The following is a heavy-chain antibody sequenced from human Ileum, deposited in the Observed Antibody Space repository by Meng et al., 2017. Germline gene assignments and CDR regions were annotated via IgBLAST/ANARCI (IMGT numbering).Heavy chain of an antibody. Sequence: GALVKVFCRASGYTFTSYALNWVRQAPGQGLEWMGWINTNTGNPTYAQGFTGRFVFSLDTSVSTAYLQISSLKAEDTAVYYCARGDSYGYVGIDYWGQGTLVTVSS. J-gene: IGHJ4*02. CDR2: INTNTGNP. V-gene: IGHV7-4-1*02. CDR1: GYTFTSYA. D-gene: IGHD5-18*01. CDR3: ARGDSYGYVGIDY.